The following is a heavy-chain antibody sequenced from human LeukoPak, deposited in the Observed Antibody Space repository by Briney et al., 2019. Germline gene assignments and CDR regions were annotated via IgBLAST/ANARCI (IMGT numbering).Heavy chain of an antibody. J-gene: IGHJ4*02. CDR2: IIPIFGTA. V-gene: IGHV1-69*13. CDR3: ARVSQASHRYCSAGSCYRNSFDY. Sequence: SVKVSCKASGGTFSSYAISWVRQAPGQGLELMGGIIPIFGTANYAQKFQGRVTITADESTSTAYMELSSLRSEDTAVYYCARVSQASHRYCSAGSCYRNSFDYWGQGTLVTVSS. D-gene: IGHD2-15*01. CDR1: GGTFSSYA.